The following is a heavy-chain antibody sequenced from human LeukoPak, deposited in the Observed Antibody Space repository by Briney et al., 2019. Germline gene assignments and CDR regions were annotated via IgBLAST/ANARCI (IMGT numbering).Heavy chain of an antibody. D-gene: IGHD3-10*01. Sequence: SETLSLTCTVSGGSITNYYWSWIRQPPGKGLEWIGYIHYSGSTKYKSSLKSQVTISVDTSKNQFSLKLNSVTAADTAVYYCARGKEVITMLRVLKPGYYFDYWGQGTLVTVSS. CDR3: ARGKEVITMLRVLKPGYYFDY. V-gene: IGHV4-59*01. CDR1: GGSITNYY. J-gene: IGHJ4*02. CDR2: IHYSGST.